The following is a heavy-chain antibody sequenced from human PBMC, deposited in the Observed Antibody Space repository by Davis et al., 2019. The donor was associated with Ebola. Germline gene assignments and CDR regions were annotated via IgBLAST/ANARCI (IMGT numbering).Heavy chain of an antibody. D-gene: IGHD2-15*01. CDR2: IYYSGST. CDR3: ARVDEDCSGGSCFFDY. CDR1: GGSISSYY. Sequence: PSETLSLTCTVSGGSISSYYCSWIRQPPGKGLEWIGYIYYSGSTNYNPSLKSRVTISVDTSKNQFSLRLSSVTAADTAVYYCARVDEDCSGGSCFFDYWGQGTLVTVSS. V-gene: IGHV4-59*01. J-gene: IGHJ4*02.